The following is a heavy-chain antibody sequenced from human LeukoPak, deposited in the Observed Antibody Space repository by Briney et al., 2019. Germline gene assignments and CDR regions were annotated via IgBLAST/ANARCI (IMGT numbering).Heavy chain of an antibody. V-gene: IGHV3-7*01. Sequence: PGGSLRLSCVASGFTFTDHFMSWVRQAPGKGLEWVANITPDGSVKFYLDSVKGRFTISRDNAKNSVYLQMNSLRAEDTALYYCARGVDVADYWGQGTLVTVSS. J-gene: IGHJ4*02. CDR3: ARGVDVADY. CDR2: ITPDGSVK. CDR1: GFTFTDHF. D-gene: IGHD3-10*02.